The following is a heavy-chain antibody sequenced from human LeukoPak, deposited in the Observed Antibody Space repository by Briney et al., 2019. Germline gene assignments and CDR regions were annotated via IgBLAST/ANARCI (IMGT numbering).Heavy chain of an antibody. CDR3: AREGSAFDI. J-gene: IGHJ3*02. CDR1: GGSISSYS. V-gene: IGHV4-4*07. CDR2: IFASGST. Sequence: TSETLSLTCTVSGGSISSYSWSWIRQPAGKGLEWIGRIFASGSTKYNPSLKSRVTMSVETSKKQFSLKLSSVTAADTAVYYCAREGSAFDIWGQGTMVTVSS.